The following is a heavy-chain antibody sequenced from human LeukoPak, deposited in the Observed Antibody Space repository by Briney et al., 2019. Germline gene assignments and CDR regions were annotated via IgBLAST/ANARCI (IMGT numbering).Heavy chain of an antibody. D-gene: IGHD3-22*01. CDR2: ITGNGGST. J-gene: IGHJ5*02. CDR1: GFTFSTYA. CDR3: AKFRDNSGPRGGFDH. Sequence: PGGSLRLSCAVSGFTFSTYAVTWVRQAPEKGLEWVSAITGNGGSTYYADSVKGRFTISRDNSKNMLHLQMNSLRVEDTAVYYCAKFRDNSGPRGGFDHWGQGTLSPSPQ. V-gene: IGHV3-23*01.